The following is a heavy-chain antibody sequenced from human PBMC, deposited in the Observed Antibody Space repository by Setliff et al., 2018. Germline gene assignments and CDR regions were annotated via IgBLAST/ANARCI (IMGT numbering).Heavy chain of an antibody. V-gene: IGHV1-18*01. CDR3: ARGPKLLSHCSSTSCYLGY. J-gene: IGHJ4*02. Sequence: ASVKVSCKASGYTFTSYGISWVRQAPGQGLEWMGWISAYNGNTNYAQKFQGRVTITTDESTSTAYMELSSLRSEDTAVYYCARGPKLLSHCSSTSCYLGYWGQGTLVTVSS. CDR2: ISAYNGNT. CDR1: GYTFTSYG. D-gene: IGHD2-2*01.